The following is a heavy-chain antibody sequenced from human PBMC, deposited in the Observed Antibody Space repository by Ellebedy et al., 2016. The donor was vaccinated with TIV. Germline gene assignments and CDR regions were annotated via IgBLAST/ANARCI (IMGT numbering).Heavy chain of an antibody. D-gene: IGHD3-10*01. CDR1: GYSFSNYW. J-gene: IGHJ4*02. V-gene: IGHV5-10-1*01. CDR2: IDPSDSYT. Sequence: GESLKISCKGSGYSFSNYWISWVRQMPGKGLEWMGRIDPSDSYTSYSPSFQGHVTISADKSISTAYLQWSSLRASDTAIYYCARQGPEVQFDHWGQGTLVTVSS. CDR3: ARQGPEVQFDH.